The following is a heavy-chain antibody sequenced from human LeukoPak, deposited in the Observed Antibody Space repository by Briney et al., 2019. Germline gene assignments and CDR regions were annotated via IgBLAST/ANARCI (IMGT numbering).Heavy chain of an antibody. CDR3: ARNTAMGRDAFDI. J-gene: IGHJ3*02. CDR2: ISSSSSTI. V-gene: IGHV3-48*01. CDR1: DFTFNSNC. D-gene: IGHD5-18*01. Sequence: GGSLRLSCAASDFTFNSNCMNWVRQAPGKGLEWVSYISSSSSTIYYADSVKGRFTISRDNAKNSLYLQMNSLRAEDTAVYYCARNTAMGRDAFDIWGQGTMVTVSS.